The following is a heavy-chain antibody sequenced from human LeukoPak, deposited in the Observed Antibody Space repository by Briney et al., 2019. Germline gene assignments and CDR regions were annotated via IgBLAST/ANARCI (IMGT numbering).Heavy chain of an antibody. Sequence: GGSLRLSCAASGFTFSNHAMTWVRQAPGKGLEWVSVISGDGGTTYYAGSVKGRFTISRDNSKKTLYLQMDSLRAGDTAVYYCAKDNSYSGSVYWGQGTLVTVSS. CDR2: ISGDGGTT. CDR1: GFTFSNHA. D-gene: IGHD1-26*01. CDR3: AKDNSYSGSVY. V-gene: IGHV3-23*01. J-gene: IGHJ4*02.